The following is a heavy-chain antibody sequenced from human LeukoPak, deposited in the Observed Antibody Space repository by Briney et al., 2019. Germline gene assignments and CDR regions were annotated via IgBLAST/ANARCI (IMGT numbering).Heavy chain of an antibody. V-gene: IGHV3-48*03. J-gene: IGHJ4*02. CDR3: ARARLEGIAAAGTWFDY. D-gene: IGHD6-13*01. Sequence: GGSLRLSCAASGFTFSSYEMNWVRQAPGKGLEWVSYISSSGSTIYYADSVKGRVTISRDNAKNSLYLQMNSLRAEDTAVYYCARARLEGIAAAGTWFDYWGQGTLVTVSS. CDR1: GFTFSSYE. CDR2: ISSSGSTI.